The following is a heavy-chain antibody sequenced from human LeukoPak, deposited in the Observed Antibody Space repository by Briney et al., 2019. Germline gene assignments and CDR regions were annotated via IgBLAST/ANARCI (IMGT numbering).Heavy chain of an antibody. CDR3: AREGAGAHYFDY. Sequence: SETLSLTCTVSGGSVSSGNYYWTWIRQPPGKRLEWLGYIYYSGTTKYNPSLKSRVTISVDMSKNKFSLKLSSVTATDTAVYYCAREGAGAHYFDYWGQGTLVTVSS. J-gene: IGHJ4*02. V-gene: IGHV4-61*01. D-gene: IGHD1-26*01. CDR1: GGSVSSGNYY. CDR2: IYYSGTT.